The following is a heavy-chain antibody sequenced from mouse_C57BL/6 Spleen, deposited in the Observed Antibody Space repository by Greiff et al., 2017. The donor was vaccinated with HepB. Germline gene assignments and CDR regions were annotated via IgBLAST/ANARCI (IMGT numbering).Heavy chain of an antibody. V-gene: IGHV1-61*01. CDR1: GYTFTSYW. D-gene: IGHD1-1*01. J-gene: IGHJ4*01. CDR2: IYPSDSET. Sequence: QVQLKQPGAELVRPGSSVKLSCKASGYTFTSYWMDWVKQRPGQGLEWIGNIYPSDSETHYNQKFKDKATLTVDKSSSTAYMQLSSLTSEDSAVYYCARGGRAMYYYAMDYWGQGTSVTVSS. CDR3: ARGGRAMYYYAMDY.